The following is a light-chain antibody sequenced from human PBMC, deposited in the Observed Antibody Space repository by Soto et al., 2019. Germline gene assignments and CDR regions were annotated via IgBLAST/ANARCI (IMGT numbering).Light chain of an antibody. Sequence: EVVMTQSPATLSVSPEETVTLSCTASHSVSANVAWYLQKPGQAPRLLIYRAYTRATGVPDRFSGSGSGTEFTLTIRGLQPEDFAVYYCHQFYQSPETFGPGTKLDVK. V-gene: IGKV3-15*01. CDR3: HQFYQSPET. J-gene: IGKJ3*01. CDR1: HSVSAN. CDR2: RAY.